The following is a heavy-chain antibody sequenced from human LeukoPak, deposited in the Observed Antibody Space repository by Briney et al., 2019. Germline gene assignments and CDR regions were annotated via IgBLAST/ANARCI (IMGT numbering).Heavy chain of an antibody. D-gene: IGHD3-10*01. Sequence: QPGRSLRLSCAASGFTFSSMHWVRQAPGKGLEWLALIWDDGSKEKYADSVKGRFTISRDNSKNTLYLQMNSLRGEDAAVYSCARGGIPTGPYYYFYYMDVWGKGTAVTVSS. CDR3: ARGGIPTGPYYYFYYMDV. CDR1: GFTFSS. V-gene: IGHV3-33*01. J-gene: IGHJ6*03. CDR2: IWDDGSKE.